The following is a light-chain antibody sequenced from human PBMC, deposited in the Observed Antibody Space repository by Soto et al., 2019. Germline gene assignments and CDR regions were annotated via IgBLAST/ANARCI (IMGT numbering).Light chain of an antibody. CDR1: QNINKW. CDR2: EAS. CDR3: QHYKSYST. J-gene: IGKJ1*01. V-gene: IGKV1-5*03. Sequence: DIQMTQSPSTLSASVGDRVTITCRASQNINKWLAWYQQKPGKAPKLLIYEASTLEGGVPSRCSGSGSGTEFPLTISSLQPDDFATYWCQHYKSYSTFGQGTKMDIK.